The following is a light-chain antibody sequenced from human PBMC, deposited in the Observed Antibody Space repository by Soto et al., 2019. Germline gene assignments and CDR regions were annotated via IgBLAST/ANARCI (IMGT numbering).Light chain of an antibody. CDR2: KAS. Sequence: DIQMTQSPSILSASVGDRVTITCRASQSVSRSLAWYQQKPGKAPTLLIYKASTLSRGVPSRFSGGGFGTEFTLTIISLQPDYFATYYCQQYNVFSPYTFGQGTKLEI. J-gene: IGKJ2*01. V-gene: IGKV1-5*03. CDR3: QQYNVFSPYT. CDR1: QSVSRS.